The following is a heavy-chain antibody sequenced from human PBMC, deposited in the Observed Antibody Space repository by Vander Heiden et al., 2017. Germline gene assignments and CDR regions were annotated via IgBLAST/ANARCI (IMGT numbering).Heavy chain of an antibody. Sequence: EVQLLESGGGLVQPGGSLRLSCAAYGFTLSSYARSGVRQAPGKGLEWVSAISGSGGSTYYADSVKCRFTISRDNSKNTLYLQMNSLRAEDTAVYYCAKGRGFGVMVPDYWGQGTLVTVSS. CDR2: ISGSGGST. CDR3: AKGRGFGVMVPDY. V-gene: IGHV3-23*01. CDR1: GFTLSSYA. J-gene: IGHJ4*02. D-gene: IGHD2-8*01.